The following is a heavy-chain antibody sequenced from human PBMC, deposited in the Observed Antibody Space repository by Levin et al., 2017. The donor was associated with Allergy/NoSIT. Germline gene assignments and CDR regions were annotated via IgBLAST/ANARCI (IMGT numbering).Heavy chain of an antibody. Sequence: GESLKISCKASGYTFTSYDINWVRQATGQGLEWMGWMNPNSGNTGYAQKFQGRVTMTRNTSISTAYMELSSLRSEDTAVYYCARGRRSGYRGRDYFDYWGQGTLVTVSS. J-gene: IGHJ4*02. CDR2: MNPNSGNT. V-gene: IGHV1-8*01. CDR1: GYTFTSYD. D-gene: IGHD3-16*02. CDR3: ARGRRSGYRGRDYFDY.